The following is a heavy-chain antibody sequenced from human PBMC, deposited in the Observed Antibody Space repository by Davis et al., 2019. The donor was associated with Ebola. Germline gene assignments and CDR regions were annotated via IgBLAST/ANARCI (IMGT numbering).Heavy chain of an antibody. V-gene: IGHV1-69*13. J-gene: IGHJ5*02. CDR2: IIPIFGTA. D-gene: IGHD3-10*01. CDR1: GGFFSSYA. CDR3: TRDHLTYGSGTRWFDP. Sequence: SVQVSCKASGGFFSSYAISRVRQAPGQGLEWMGGIIPIFGTANYAQKFQGRVTITADESTSTAYMELSSLRSEDTAEYYCTRDHLTYGSGTRWFDPWGQGTLVTVSS.